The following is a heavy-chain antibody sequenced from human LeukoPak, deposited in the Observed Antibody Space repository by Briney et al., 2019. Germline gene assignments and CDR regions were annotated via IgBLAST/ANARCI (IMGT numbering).Heavy chain of an antibody. D-gene: IGHD6-6*01. CDR3: ARDLLPSRQGDSSSSSWFDP. V-gene: IGHV1-3*01. J-gene: IGHJ5*02. Sequence: ASVKVSCKASGYTFTSYAMHWVRQAPGQRLEWMGWINAGNGNTKYSQKFQGRVTITRDTSASTAYMELSSLRSEDTAVYYCARDLLPSRQGDSSSSSWFDPWGQGTLVTVSS. CDR2: INAGNGNT. CDR1: GYTFTSYA.